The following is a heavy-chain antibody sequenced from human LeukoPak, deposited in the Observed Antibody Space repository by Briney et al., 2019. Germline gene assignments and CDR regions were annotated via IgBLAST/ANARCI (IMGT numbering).Heavy chain of an antibody. D-gene: IGHD1-26*01. Sequence: SETLSLTCTVSGVSISSYYWTWIRQPAGKGLEWIGRIYSSGNTNYNPSLESRVTMSIDTSKNQFSLKLSSVTAADTAVYYCARERGNLRGDAFDIWGQGTMVSVSS. CDR3: ARERGNLRGDAFDI. J-gene: IGHJ3*02. CDR2: IYSSGNT. CDR1: GVSISSYY. V-gene: IGHV4-4*07.